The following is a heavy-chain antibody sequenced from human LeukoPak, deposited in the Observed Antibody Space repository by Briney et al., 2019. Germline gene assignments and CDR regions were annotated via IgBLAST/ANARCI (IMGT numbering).Heavy chain of an antibody. D-gene: IGHD6-19*01. CDR1: GFTFSSYW. CDR3: ARGGVGCFDY. J-gene: IGHJ4*02. CDR2: INSDGSSA. Sequence: GGSLRLSCAASGFTFSSYWIHWVRQAPGKGLVWASHINSDGSSATYADSVEGRLTISRDNAKNTVYLQMNSLRAEDTAVYYCARGGVGCFDYWGQGALVTVSS. V-gene: IGHV3-74*01.